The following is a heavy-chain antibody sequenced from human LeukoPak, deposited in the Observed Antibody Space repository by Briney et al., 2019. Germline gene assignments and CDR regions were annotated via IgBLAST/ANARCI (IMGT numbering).Heavy chain of an antibody. Sequence: SETLSLTCTVSGGSISSGSYYWSWIRQPAGKGLEWIGRIYTSGSTNYNPSLKSRVTISVDTSKNQFSLKLSSVTAADTAVYYCARDSISYGVDYWGQGTLVTVSS. V-gene: IGHV4-61*02. J-gene: IGHJ4*02. D-gene: IGHD5-18*01. CDR2: IYTSGST. CDR1: GGSISSGSYY. CDR3: ARDSISYGVDY.